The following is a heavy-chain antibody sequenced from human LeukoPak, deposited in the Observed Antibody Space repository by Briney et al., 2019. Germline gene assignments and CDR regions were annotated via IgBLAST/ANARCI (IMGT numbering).Heavy chain of an antibody. CDR1: GYTFTAYD. J-gene: IGHJ4*02. CDR3: ARVVVAATPSVDTATGGLDY. CDR2: INPNSGST. D-gene: IGHD2-15*01. V-gene: IGHV1-8*02. Sequence: ASVKVSCKASGYTFTAYDIDWVRQAPGQGLEWIGWINPNSGSTGYAQKFQGRVTMTRDMSTSTAYMELSSLRSEDTAVYYCARVVVAATPSVDTATGGLDYWGQGTLVTVSS.